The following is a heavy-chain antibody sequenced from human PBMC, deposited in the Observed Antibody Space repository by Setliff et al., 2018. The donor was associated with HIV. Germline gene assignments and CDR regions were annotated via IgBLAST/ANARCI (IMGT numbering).Heavy chain of an antibody. CDR1: GYTFTTYG. Sequence: GASVKVSCKTSGYTFTTYGLTWVRQAPGQGLEWVGWISAYNGNTHETQKLQGRVTKTTDTSTSTAYMDLSRLRSDDTAIYFCARDRRPNYDSGSFSGAFDVWGQGTMVTVSS. D-gene: IGHD3-10*01. V-gene: IGHV1-18*01. J-gene: IGHJ3*01. CDR3: ARDRRPNYDSGSFSGAFDV. CDR2: ISAYNGNT.